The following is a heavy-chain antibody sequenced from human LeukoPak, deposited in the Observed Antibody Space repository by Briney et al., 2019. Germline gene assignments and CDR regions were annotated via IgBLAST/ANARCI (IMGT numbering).Heavy chain of an antibody. J-gene: IGHJ4*02. V-gene: IGHV3-23*01. CDR2: ISGSGGST. CDR3: AKALCGDYGGGGFDY. CDR1: GFTFSSYA. Sequence: PGGSLRLSCAASGFTFSSYAMSWVRQAPGKGLEWVSAISGSGGSTYYADSVKGRFTLSRDNSKNTLYLQMNSLRAEDTAVDYCAKALCGDYGGGGFDYWGQGTLVTVSS. D-gene: IGHD4-17*01.